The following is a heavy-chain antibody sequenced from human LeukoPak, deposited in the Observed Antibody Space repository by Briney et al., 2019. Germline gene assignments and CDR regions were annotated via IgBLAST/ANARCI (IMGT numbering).Heavy chain of an antibody. CDR2: INPSGGST. J-gene: IGHJ3*02. Sequence: ASVKVSCKASGYTFTSYYMRWVRQAPGQGLEWMGIINPSGGSTSYAQKFQGRVTMTRDTSTSTVYMELSSLRSEDTAVYYCARGGVVVPAAMGAFDIWGQGTMVTVSS. D-gene: IGHD2-2*01. V-gene: IGHV1-46*01. CDR1: GYTFTSYY. CDR3: ARGGVVVPAAMGAFDI.